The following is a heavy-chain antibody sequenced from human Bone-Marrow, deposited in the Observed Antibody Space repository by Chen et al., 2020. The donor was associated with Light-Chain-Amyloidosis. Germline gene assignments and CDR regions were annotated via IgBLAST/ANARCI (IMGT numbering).Heavy chain of an antibody. CDR1: GFPFNRYW. CDR2: MKEQQNET. V-gene: IGHV3-7*03. D-gene: IGHD1-1*01. Sequence: EEQLVESGGGLVQPGGSLRLSCVASGFPFNRYWMTWVRQAPGKGLEWVANMKEQQNETDYVDSVKGRFTLSRDSAKNSLYLQMNNLRVEDTAVYYCARGGHWHGRNYYYFYGVDIGGQGTTVSVS. J-gene: IGHJ6*02. CDR3: ARGGHWHGRNYYYFYGVDI.